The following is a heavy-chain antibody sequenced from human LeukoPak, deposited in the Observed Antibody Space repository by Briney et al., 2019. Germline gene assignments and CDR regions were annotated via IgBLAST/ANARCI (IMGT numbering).Heavy chain of an antibody. CDR1: GFTFSSYS. J-gene: IGHJ4*02. Sequence: PGGSLRLSCAASGFTFSSYSMNWVRQAPGKGLEWVSYISSSSSTIYYADSVKGRFTISRDNAKNSLYLQMNSLRAEDTAVYYCARDREDCTNGVCYSVGDFDYWGQGTLVTVSS. D-gene: IGHD2-8*01. CDR3: ARDREDCTNGVCYSVGDFDY. CDR2: ISSSSSTI. V-gene: IGHV3-48*01.